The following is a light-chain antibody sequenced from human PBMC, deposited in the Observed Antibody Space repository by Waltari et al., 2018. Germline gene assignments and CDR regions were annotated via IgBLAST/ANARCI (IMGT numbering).Light chain of an antibody. CDR3: GTWDSTLGAGV. V-gene: IGLV1-51*02. CDR2: ENS. Sequence: VLTQPPSVSAAPGQRVSLSCSGSYSNIGTNYVSWYQQFPGTAPKIILYENSERPSGIPDRFSGSRSGASAILVISGVQTGDEGDYYCGTWDSTLGAGVFGGGTKLTVL. J-gene: IGLJ2*01. CDR1: YSNIGTNY.